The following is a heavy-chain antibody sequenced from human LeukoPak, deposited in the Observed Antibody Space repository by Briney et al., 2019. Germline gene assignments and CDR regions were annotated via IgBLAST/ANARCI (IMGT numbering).Heavy chain of an antibody. J-gene: IGHJ4*02. V-gene: IGHV4-30-4*01. CDR2: IYYSGST. D-gene: IGHD6-19*01. CDR1: GGSISSGDYY. Sequence: SETLSLTCTVSGGSISSGDYYWSWIRQPPGKGREWIGYIYYSGSTYYNPSLKSRVTISVDTSKNQFSLKLSSVTAADTAVYYCARDSSGWCDYWGQGTLVTVSS. CDR3: ARDSSGWCDY.